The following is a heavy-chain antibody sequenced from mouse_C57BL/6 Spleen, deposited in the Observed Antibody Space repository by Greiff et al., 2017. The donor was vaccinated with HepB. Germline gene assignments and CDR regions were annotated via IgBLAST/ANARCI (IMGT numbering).Heavy chain of an antibody. CDR3: TRSDDGYYFDY. CDR1: GYTFTDYE. V-gene: IGHV1-15*01. CDR2: IDPETGGT. J-gene: IGHJ2*01. Sequence: LQESGAELVRPGASVTLSCKASGYTFTDYEMHWVKQTPVHGLEWIGAIDPETGGTAYNQKFKGKAILTADKSSSTAYMELRSLTSEDSAVYYCTRSDDGYYFDYWGQGTTLTVSS. D-gene: IGHD2-3*01.